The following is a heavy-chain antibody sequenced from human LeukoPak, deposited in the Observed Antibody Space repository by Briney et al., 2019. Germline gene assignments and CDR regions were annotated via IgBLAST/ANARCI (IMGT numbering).Heavy chain of an antibody. CDR3: ATGGMDLLDY. CDR2: IYHSGST. Sequence: PSETLSLTCTVSGGSISSGGYYWSWIRQPPGKGLEWIGYIYHSGSTYYNPSLKSRVTISVDRSKNQFSLKLSSVTAADTAVYYCATGGMDLLDYWGQGTLVTVSS. CDR1: GGSISSGGYY. D-gene: IGHD1-14*01. J-gene: IGHJ4*02. V-gene: IGHV4-30-2*01.